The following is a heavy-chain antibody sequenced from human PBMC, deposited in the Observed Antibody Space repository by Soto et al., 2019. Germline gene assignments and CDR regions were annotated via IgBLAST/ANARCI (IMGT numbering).Heavy chain of an antibody. CDR1: GGSISSGDYY. D-gene: IGHD3-3*01. J-gene: IGHJ5*02. CDR2: IYDSGST. V-gene: IGHV4-31*03. CDR3: ARWWSGSRQGFDP. Sequence: QVQLQESGPGLVKPSQTLSLTCTVSGGSISSGDYYWSWIRQHPGKGLEWIGYIYDSGSTYYNPSLNSRVTISVDTSKNQFSLKLSSVSAADTAVYYCARWWSGSRQGFDPWGQGTLVTVSS.